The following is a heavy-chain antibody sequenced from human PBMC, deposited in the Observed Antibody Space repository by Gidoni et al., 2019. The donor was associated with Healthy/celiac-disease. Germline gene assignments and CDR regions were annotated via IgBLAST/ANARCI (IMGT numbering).Heavy chain of an antibody. V-gene: IGHV3-9*01. D-gene: IGHD2-2*01. J-gene: IGHJ3*02. CDR3: AKVEYCSSTSCYAGAFDI. Sequence: EVQLVESGGGLVQPGRSLRLSCAAYGFTVDDYAMHWVRQAPGKGLELVSGISWNRGSIGYADSVKGRFTISRDNAKNSLYLQMNSLRAEDTALYYCAKVEYCSSTSCYAGAFDIWGQGTMVTVSS. CDR1: GFTVDDYA. CDR2: ISWNRGSI.